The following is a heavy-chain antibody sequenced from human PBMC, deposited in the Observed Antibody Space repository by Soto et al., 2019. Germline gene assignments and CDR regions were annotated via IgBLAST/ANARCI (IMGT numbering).Heavy chain of an antibody. CDR3: ATDEYFGSEINFYYYAMDV. CDR1: GGSINIGGYF. V-gene: IGHV4-31*03. Sequence: QVQLQESGPGLVKPSQTLSLPCTVSGGSINIGGYFWSWVRQFPGKGLEWIGHLYYNGSTYYNPSLKSRVTISRDTSKNQFSLRLTSVTAADTAVYYCATDEYFGSEINFYYYAMDVWGQGTTVTVSS. J-gene: IGHJ6*02. D-gene: IGHD3-16*01. CDR2: LYYNGST.